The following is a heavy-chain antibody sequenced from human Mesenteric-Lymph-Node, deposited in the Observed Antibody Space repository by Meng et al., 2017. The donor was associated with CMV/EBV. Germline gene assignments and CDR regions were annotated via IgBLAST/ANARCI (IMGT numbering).Heavy chain of an antibody. D-gene: IGHD3-10*01. CDR2: IWYDGSNK. CDR1: GFTFSSYG. Sequence: GGSLRLSCAASGFTFSSYGMHWVRQAPGKGLEWVAVIWYDGSNKYFADSVKGRFTISRDNAENTLHLQMNSLRPEDTAVYYCARGQSPYYGYFDYWGQGTLVTVSS. J-gene: IGHJ4*02. V-gene: IGHV3-33*01. CDR3: ARGQSPYYGYFDY.